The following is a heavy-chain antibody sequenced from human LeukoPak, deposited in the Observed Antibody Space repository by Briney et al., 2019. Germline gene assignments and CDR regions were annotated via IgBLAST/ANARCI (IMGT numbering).Heavy chain of an antibody. D-gene: IGHD1-26*01. CDR3: ARAGYTISYYSLDY. Sequence: SETLSLTCTVSGGSINSYYWGWIRQPAGKGLERIGRIYTTGSTNYNPSLKSRVTISVDTSKNQFSLKLTSVTAADTAMYYCARAGYTISYYSLDYWGQGTLVTVSS. CDR1: GGSINSYY. V-gene: IGHV4-4*07. CDR2: IYTTGST. J-gene: IGHJ4*02.